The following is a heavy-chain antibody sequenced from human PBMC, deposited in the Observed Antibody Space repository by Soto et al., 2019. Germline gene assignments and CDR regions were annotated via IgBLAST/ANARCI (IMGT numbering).Heavy chain of an antibody. CDR3: VRATPYVGFDS. J-gene: IGHJ4*02. CDR2: TRNKANGYST. D-gene: IGHD3-16*01. V-gene: IGHV3-72*01. CDR1: GFTFSDHY. Sequence: ESGGGLVQPGGSLRLSCAVSGFTFSDHYMDWIRQIPGSGLEGIVRTRNKANGYSTEYDAAVRGRFTVSRDDSRSSLNLQMDSLSVEDTAVYYCVRATPYVGFDSWGQGALVTVSS.